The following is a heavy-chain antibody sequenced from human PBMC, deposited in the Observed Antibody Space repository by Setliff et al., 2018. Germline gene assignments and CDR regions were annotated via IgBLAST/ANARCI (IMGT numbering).Heavy chain of an antibody. J-gene: IGHJ4*02. CDR1: GFTFSGSA. D-gene: IGHD2-2*01. CDR2: IRSKTDGGTT. Sequence: PGGSLRLSCAASGFTFSGSAMHWVRQASGKGLEWVGRIRSKTDGGTTDYAAPVKGRFTISRDDSKNTLYLQMNSLRAEDTAVYNCARAHSSTLSVHDYWGQGTL. CDR3: ARAHSSTLSVHDY. V-gene: IGHV3-15*05.